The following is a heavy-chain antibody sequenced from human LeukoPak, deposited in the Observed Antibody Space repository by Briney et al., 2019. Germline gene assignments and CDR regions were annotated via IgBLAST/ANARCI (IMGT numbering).Heavy chain of an antibody. CDR1: GFTFSSYA. CDR3: AKESLVGATKGYFDY. V-gene: IGHV3-23*01. CDR2: ISGSGGNT. Sequence: GGSLRLSCAASGFTFSSYAMSWVRQAPGKGLEWVSGISGSGGNTYNADSVKGRFTISRDNSKNTLYLQMNSLRAEDTAVYYCAKESLVGATKGYFDYWGQGTLVTVSS. J-gene: IGHJ4*02. D-gene: IGHD1-26*01.